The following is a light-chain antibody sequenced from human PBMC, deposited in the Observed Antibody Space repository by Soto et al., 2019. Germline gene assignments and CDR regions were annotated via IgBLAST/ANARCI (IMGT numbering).Light chain of an antibody. V-gene: IGKV1-8*01. CDR1: QGISSY. Sequence: AIRMTQSPSSFSASTGDRGTITCRASQGISSYLAWYQQKPGKAPKLLVYAASTLQYGVPSRFSGSGSGTDFTLTINCLQSEDFATYFCQQYYTYPQTFGQGTKLEI. CDR2: AAS. CDR3: QQYYTYPQT. J-gene: IGKJ2*01.